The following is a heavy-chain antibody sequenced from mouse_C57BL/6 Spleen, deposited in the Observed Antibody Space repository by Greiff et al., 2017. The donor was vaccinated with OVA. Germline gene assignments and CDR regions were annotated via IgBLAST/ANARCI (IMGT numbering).Heavy chain of an antibody. J-gene: IGHJ4*01. CDR2: INPSSGYT. V-gene: IGHV1-4*01. Sequence: QVQLQQSGAELARPGASVKMSCKASGYTFTSYTMHWVKQRPGQGLEWIGYINPSSGYTKYTQKFKDKATLTADKSSSTAYMQLSSLTSEDSAVYYCARAHYCGSSYDYAMDVWGKGTSVTVSS. CDR3: ARAHYCGSSYDYAMDV. D-gene: IGHD1-1*01. CDR1: GYTFTSYT.